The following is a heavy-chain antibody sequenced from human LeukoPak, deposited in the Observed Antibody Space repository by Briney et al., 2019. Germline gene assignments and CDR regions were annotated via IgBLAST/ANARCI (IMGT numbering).Heavy chain of an antibody. Sequence: SETLSLTCTVSSDSISSSSYYWGYIRQPPGEGLEWIGSIYYSGSTFYNPSLKSRVTISVDTSKNQFSLKLSSVTAADTAVYYCARAEGPHSSSWPWPYYYYGMDVWGQGTTVTVSS. CDR3: ARAEGPHSSSWPWPYYYYGMDV. CDR1: SDSISSSSYY. V-gene: IGHV4-39*07. D-gene: IGHD6-13*01. CDR2: IYYSGST. J-gene: IGHJ6*02.